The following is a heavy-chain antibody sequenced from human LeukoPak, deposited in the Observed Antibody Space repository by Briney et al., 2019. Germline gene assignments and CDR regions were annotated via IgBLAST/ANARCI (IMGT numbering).Heavy chain of an antibody. CDR3: ARDPTIAAAGTGY. CDR2: ISAYNGNT. CDR1: GYTFTSYC. Sequence: ASVKVSCKPSGYTFTSYCISWVRQDPGEGIEWMGWISAYNGNTNYAQKLQGKVTMTTDTSTSTAYMELRSLRSDDTAVYYCARDPTIAAAGTGYWGQGTLVTVSS. J-gene: IGHJ4*02. D-gene: IGHD6-13*01. V-gene: IGHV1-18*01.